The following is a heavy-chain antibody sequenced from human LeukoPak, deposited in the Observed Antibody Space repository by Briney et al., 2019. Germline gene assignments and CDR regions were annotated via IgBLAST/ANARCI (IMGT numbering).Heavy chain of an antibody. D-gene: IGHD4-23*01. CDR1: GGSISSGDYY. CDR2: IYYSGST. CDR3: ARNGGNSFYYYYGMDV. J-gene: IGHJ6*02. V-gene: IGHV4-30-4*01. Sequence: PSETLSLTCTVSGGSISSGDYYWRWIRQPPGKGLEWIGYIYYSGSTYYNPSLKSRVTISVDTSKNQFSLKLSSVTAADTAVYYCARNGGNSFYYYYGMDVWGQGTTVTVSS.